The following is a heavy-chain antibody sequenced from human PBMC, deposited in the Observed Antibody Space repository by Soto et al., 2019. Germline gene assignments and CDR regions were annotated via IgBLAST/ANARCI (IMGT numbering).Heavy chain of an antibody. CDR3: ARDENGMDV. Sequence: QTLSLTCAISGDSVSSNSAGWNWIRQSPSRGLECLGRTYYRSKWYNDYAVSLKSRISINPDTSKNQFSLQLNSVTPEDTAVYYCARDENGMDVWGQGTTVTVSS. CDR1: GDSVSSNSAG. V-gene: IGHV6-1*01. J-gene: IGHJ6*02. CDR2: TYYRSKWYN.